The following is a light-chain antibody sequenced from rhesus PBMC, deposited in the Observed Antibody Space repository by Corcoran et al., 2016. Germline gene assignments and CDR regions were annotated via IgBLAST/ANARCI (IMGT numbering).Light chain of an antibody. J-gene: IGKJ1*01. CDR3: QQRNSSPPT. Sequence: DIQMTQSPSSLSASVGDKVTITCRARQGISNALAWYQQKTGKAPKLLIFAASSLQSWVPSRFSGSGSWTDFTPPISSLQPEDFAVYYCQQRNSSPPTFGQGTKVEIK. CDR1: QGISNA. CDR2: AAS. V-gene: IGKV1-33*01.